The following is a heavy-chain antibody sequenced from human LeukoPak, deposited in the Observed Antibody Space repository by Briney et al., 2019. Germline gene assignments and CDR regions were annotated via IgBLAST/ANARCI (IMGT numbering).Heavy chain of an antibody. V-gene: IGHV4-39*07. CDR3: AREYYYDSSGYYFNYYYYYYMDV. CDR1: GGSISSSSYY. J-gene: IGHJ6*03. D-gene: IGHD3-22*01. CDR2: IYYSGST. Sequence: SETLSLTCTVSGGSISSSSYYWGWIRQPPGKGLEWIGSIYYSGSTYYNPSLKSRVTISVDTSTNQFSLKLSSVTAADTAVYYCAREYYYDSSGYYFNYYYYYYMDVWGKGTTVTVSS.